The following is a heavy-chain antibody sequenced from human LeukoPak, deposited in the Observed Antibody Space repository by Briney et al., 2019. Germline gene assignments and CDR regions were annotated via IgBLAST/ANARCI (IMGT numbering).Heavy chain of an antibody. CDR2: IYHSGST. Sequence: SETLSLTCAVSGYSISSGYYWGWIRQPPGKGLGWIGSIYHSGSTYYNPSLKSRVTISVDTSKNQFSLKLSSVTAADTAVYYCARDPFYYGSGSYQNYYFDYWGQGTLVTVSS. J-gene: IGHJ4*02. D-gene: IGHD3-10*01. CDR3: ARDPFYYGSGSYQNYYFDY. V-gene: IGHV4-38-2*02. CDR1: GYSISSGYY.